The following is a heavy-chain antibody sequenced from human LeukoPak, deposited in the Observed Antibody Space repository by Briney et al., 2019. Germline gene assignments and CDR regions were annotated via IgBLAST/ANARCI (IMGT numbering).Heavy chain of an antibody. CDR1: GGTFSSYA. CDR2: IIPIFGTA. CDR3: ARGGDCSSTSCYNLGWFDP. V-gene: IGHV1-69*13. J-gene: IGHJ5*02. Sequence: ASVKVSCKASGGTFSSYAISWVRQAPGQGLEWMGGIIPIFGTANYAQKFQGRVTITADESTSTAYMELSSLRSEDTAVYYCARGGDCSSTSCYNLGWFDPWGQGTLVTVSS. D-gene: IGHD2-2*02.